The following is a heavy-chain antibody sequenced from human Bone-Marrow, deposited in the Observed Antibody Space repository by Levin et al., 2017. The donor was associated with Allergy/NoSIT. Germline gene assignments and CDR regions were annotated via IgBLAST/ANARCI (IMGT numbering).Heavy chain of an antibody. CDR3: ARSHKQNLVWYSDL. D-gene: IGHD1/OR15-1a*01. CDR2: INTNTGNP. Sequence: GESLKISCKASGYTFSSYAMNWVRQAPGQGLEWMGWINTNTGNPTYAQGFTGRFLFSLDTSVSTAYLQISSLKAEDTAVYYCARSHKQNLVWYSDLWGRGTLVTVSS. J-gene: IGHJ2*01. V-gene: IGHV7-4-1*02. CDR1: GYTFSSYA.